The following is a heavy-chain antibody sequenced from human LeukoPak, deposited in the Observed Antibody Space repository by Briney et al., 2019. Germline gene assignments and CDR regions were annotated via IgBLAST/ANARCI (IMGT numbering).Heavy chain of an antibody. CDR3: AREWEVPRYFDY. V-gene: IGHV3-7*04. CDR1: GFTFSSYY. Sequence: GGSLRLSCAASGFTFSSYYMSWVRQAPGKGLEWVASIKEEDGIDSYYVDSVKGRFTSSRDNAKTSLFLQMNSLRAEDTASYFCAREWEVPRYFDYWGRGSLVIVSS. J-gene: IGHJ4*02. CDR2: IKEEDGIDS. D-gene: IGHD1-26*01.